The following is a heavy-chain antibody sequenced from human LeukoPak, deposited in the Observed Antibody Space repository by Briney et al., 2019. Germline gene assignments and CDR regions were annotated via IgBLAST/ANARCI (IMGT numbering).Heavy chain of an antibody. D-gene: IGHD6-13*01. CDR2: ISSSSSYI. V-gene: IGHV3-21*01. CDR3: ARDMGGIAAAAFDY. Sequence: GGSLRLSCAASGFTFSSFAMSWVRQAPGKGLEWVSSISSSSSYIYYADSVKGRFTISRDNAKNSLYLQMNSLRAEDTAVYYCARDMGGIAAAAFDYWGQGTLVTVSS. J-gene: IGHJ4*02. CDR1: GFTFSSFA.